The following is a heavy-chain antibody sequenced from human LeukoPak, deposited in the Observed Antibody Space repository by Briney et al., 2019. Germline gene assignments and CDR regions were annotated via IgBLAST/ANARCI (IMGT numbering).Heavy chain of an antibody. CDR1: GGTFSSYA. Sequence: SVKVSCKASGGTFSSYAISWLRQAPGQGLEWMGRIIPILGIANYAQKFQGRVTITADKSTSTAYMELSSLRSEDTAVYYCARVLVVVTQHPYGAFDIWGQGTMVTVSS. D-gene: IGHD2-21*02. V-gene: IGHV1-69*04. J-gene: IGHJ3*02. CDR3: ARVLVVVTQHPYGAFDI. CDR2: IIPILGIA.